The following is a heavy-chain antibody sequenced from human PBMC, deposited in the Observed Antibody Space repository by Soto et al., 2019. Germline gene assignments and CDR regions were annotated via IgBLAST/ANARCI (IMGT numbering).Heavy chain of an antibody. Sequence: QVQLVQSGAEVKKPGSSVKVSCKASGGTFSSYAISWVRQAPGQGLEWMGGIIPIFGTANYAQKFQGRVTITADESTSTAYMELSSVRSEDTAVYYCARDPGVLEWSYGAFDIWGQGTMVTVSS. CDR3: ARDPGVLEWSYGAFDI. CDR1: GGTFSSYA. D-gene: IGHD3-3*01. V-gene: IGHV1-69*01. CDR2: IIPIFGTA. J-gene: IGHJ3*02.